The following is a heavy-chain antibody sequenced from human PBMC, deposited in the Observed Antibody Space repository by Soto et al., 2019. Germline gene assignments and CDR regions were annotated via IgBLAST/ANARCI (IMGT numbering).Heavy chain of an antibody. CDR3: ASGVREYSSAPPHF. CDR2: IIPVFGTT. D-gene: IGHD5-12*01. J-gene: IGHJ4*02. V-gene: IGHV1-69*01. Sequence: QVQLVQSGAEVKKPGSSVTVSCKAFGGSFSTHVVNWVRQAPGQGLEWMGLIIPVFGTTDYAQHFQGRVTITADESTRTAFLEVSSLRSEDTAVYYCASGVREYSSAPPHFWGQGTLVSVSS. CDR1: GGSFSTHV.